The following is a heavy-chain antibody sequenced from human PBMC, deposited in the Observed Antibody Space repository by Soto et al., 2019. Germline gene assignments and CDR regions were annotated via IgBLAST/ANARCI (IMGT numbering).Heavy chain of an antibody. CDR1: GFTFSSYG. D-gene: IGHD2-2*02. V-gene: IGHV3-30*18. Sequence: QVQLVESGGGVVQPGRSLRLSCAASGFTFSSYGMHWVRQAPGKGLEWVAVISYDGSNKYYADSVKGRFTISRDNSKNTRYLQMNSLRAEDTAVYYCAKEGCSSTSCYTSYYYGMDVWGQGTTVTVSS. CDR2: ISYDGSNK. CDR3: AKEGCSSTSCYTSYYYGMDV. J-gene: IGHJ6*02.